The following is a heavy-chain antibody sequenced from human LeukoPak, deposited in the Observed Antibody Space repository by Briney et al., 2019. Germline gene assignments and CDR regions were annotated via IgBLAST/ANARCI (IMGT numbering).Heavy chain of an antibody. CDR1: GGSISSGGYY. CDR2: IYHSGST. V-gene: IGHV4-30-2*01. CDR3: ARHLDYYDSSGWGAFDI. J-gene: IGHJ3*02. D-gene: IGHD3-22*01. Sequence: SETLSLTCTVSGGSISSGGYYWSWIRQPPGKGLEWIGYIYHSGSTYYNPSLKSRVTISVDTSKNQFSLKLSSVTAADTAVYYCARHLDYYDSSGWGAFDIWGQGTMVTVSS.